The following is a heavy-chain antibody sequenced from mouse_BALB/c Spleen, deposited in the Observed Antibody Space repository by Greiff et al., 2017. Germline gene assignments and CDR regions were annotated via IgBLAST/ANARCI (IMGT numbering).Heavy chain of an antibody. CDR1: GFAFSSYD. J-gene: IGHJ4*01. CDR2: ISSGGGST. D-gene: IGHD2-4*01. Sequence: EVHLVESGGGLVKPGGSLKLSCAASGFAFSSYDMSWVRQTPEKRLEWVAYISSGGGSTYYPDTVKGRFTISSDNAKNTLYLQMSSLKSEDTAMYYGARRNYDYDGWAMDYWGQGTSVTVSS. V-gene: IGHV5-12-1*01. CDR3: ARRNYDYDGWAMDY.